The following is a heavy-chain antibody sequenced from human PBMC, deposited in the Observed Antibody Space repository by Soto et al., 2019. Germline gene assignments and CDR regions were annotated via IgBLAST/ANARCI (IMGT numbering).Heavy chain of an antibody. D-gene: IGHD1-1*01. CDR2: INHSGST. CDR3: ARGQLELVGYYYGMDG. V-gene: IGHV4-34*01. Sequence: PSETLSLTCAVYGGSFSGYYWSWIRQPPGKGLEWIGEINHSGSTNYNPSLKSRVTISVDTSKNQFSLKLSSVTAADTAVYYCARGQLELVGYYYGMDGWGKGTTVTVAS. CDR1: GGSFSGYY. J-gene: IGHJ6*04.